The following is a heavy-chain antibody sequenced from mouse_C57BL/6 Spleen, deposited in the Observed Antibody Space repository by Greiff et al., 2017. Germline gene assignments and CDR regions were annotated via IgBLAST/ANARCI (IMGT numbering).Heavy chain of an antibody. CDR2: INPSSGYT. V-gene: IGHV1-4*01. J-gene: IGHJ1*03. Sequence: QVQLKESGAELARPGASVKMSCKASGYTFTSYTMHWVKQRPGQGLEWIGYINPSSGYTKYNQKFKDTAKLTADKSSSTAYMQLSSLTSEDSAGYYCARGPDDWYFDVWGTGTTVTVSS. CDR3: ARGPDDWYFDV. CDR1: GYTFTSYT.